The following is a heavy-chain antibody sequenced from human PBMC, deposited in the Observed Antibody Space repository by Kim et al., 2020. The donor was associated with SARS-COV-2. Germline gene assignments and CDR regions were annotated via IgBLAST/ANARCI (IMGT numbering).Heavy chain of an antibody. Sequence: GGSLRLSCAASGFTFSSYEMNWVRQAPGKGLEWVSYISSSGSTIYYADSVKGRFTISRDNAKNSLYLQMNSLRAEDTAVYYCARDLTSHNYDFWSGYFDLWGRGTLVTVSS. CDR2: ISSSGSTI. D-gene: IGHD3-3*01. CDR1: GFTFSSYE. J-gene: IGHJ2*01. CDR3: ARDLTSHNYDFWSGYFDL. V-gene: IGHV3-48*03.